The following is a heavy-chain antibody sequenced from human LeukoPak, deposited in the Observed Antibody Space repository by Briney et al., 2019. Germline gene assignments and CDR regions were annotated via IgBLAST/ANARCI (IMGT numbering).Heavy chain of an antibody. V-gene: IGHV3-23*01. Sequence: GGSLRLSCAASGFTFSNYGMSWVRQAPGKGLEWVSGISGSGGSIYYADSVKGRFAISRDNAKNSLYLQMNSLRAEDTAVYYCARVTRIYSVDYWGQGTLVTVSS. J-gene: IGHJ4*02. CDR2: ISGSGGSI. CDR3: ARVTRIYSVDY. D-gene: IGHD4-23*01. CDR1: GFTFSNYG.